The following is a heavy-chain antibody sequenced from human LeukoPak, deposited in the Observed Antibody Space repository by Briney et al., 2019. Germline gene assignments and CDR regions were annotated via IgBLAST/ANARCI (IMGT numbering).Heavy chain of an antibody. CDR2: IYHSGST. CDR3: ARGEWFDP. Sequence: SETLSLTCTVSGYSISSGYYWGWIRQPPGKGLEWIGSIYHSGSTYYNPSLKSRVTISVDTSKNQFSLKLSSVTAADTAVYYCARGEWFDPWGQGTLVTVSS. CDR1: GYSISSGYY. V-gene: IGHV4-38-2*02. J-gene: IGHJ5*02.